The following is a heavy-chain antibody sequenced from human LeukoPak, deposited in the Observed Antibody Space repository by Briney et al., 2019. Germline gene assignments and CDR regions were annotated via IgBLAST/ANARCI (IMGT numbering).Heavy chain of an antibody. CDR2: LWANGNTE. Sequence: PGGSLRLSCAASGFNFNIIGMHWVRQVPGNGLEWVAVLWANGNTEHYADSVKGRFTISRDSSENTLYLQMNSLRSEDTAVYYCVKESAADATFHFDYWGQGTLVTVSS. CDR3: VKESAADATFHFDY. D-gene: IGHD6-13*01. CDR1: GFNFNIIG. J-gene: IGHJ4*02. V-gene: IGHV3-33*06.